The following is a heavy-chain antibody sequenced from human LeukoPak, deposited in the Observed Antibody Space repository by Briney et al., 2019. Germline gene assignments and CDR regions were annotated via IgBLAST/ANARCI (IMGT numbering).Heavy chain of an antibody. CDR2: INPNNGGT. J-gene: IGHJ4*02. D-gene: IGHD1-26*01. CDR1: GYTFTGHY. CDR3: ARGSYYHPEY. Sequence: ASVKVSFKASGYTFTGHYMHWVRQAPGQGLEWMGWINPNNGGTNYAQKFQGRVTMTRDTSISTVYVELSRLRSDDTAVYYCARGSYYHPEYWGQGTLVTVSS. V-gene: IGHV1-2*02.